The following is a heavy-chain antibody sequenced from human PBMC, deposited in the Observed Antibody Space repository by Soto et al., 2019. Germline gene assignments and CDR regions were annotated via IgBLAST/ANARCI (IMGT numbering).Heavy chain of an antibody. CDR2: IYYSGST. J-gene: IGHJ6*02. Sequence: SETLSLTCTVSGGSISSGGYYWSWIRQHPGKGPEWIGYIYYSGSTYYNPSLKSRVTISVDTSKNQFSLKLSSVTAADTAVYYCARDRLRANYDFWSGPSLGYGMDVWGQGTTATVSS. CDR3: ARDRLRANYDFWSGPSLGYGMDV. D-gene: IGHD3-3*01. V-gene: IGHV4-31*03. CDR1: GGSISSGGYY.